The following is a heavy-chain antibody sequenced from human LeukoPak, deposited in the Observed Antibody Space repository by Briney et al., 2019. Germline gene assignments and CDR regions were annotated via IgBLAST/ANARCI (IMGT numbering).Heavy chain of an antibody. CDR3: ARVINDYGDYGFDY. Sequence: GASVKVSCKASGYTFTGYYMHWVRQAPGQGLEWMGWINLNSGGTNYAQKFQGRVTMTRDTSISTAYMELSRLRSDDTAVYYCARVINDYGDYGFDYWGQGSLVTVSS. D-gene: IGHD4-17*01. CDR2: INLNSGGT. V-gene: IGHV1-2*02. J-gene: IGHJ4*02. CDR1: GYTFTGYY.